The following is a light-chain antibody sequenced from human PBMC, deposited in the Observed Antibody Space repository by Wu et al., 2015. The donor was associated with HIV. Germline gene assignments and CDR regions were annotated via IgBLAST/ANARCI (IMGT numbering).Light chain of an antibody. J-gene: IGKJ1*01. CDR3: QQYNNWPRT. CDR1: QSVSGN. Sequence: EIVMTQSPATLSVSPGERATLSCRASQSVSGNLAWYQQKPGQAPRLLIYGASTRATGIPARFSGSGSGTEFTLTISSMQSEDFAVYYCQQYNNWPRTFGQGTKVEIK. V-gene: IGKV3-15*01. CDR2: GAS.